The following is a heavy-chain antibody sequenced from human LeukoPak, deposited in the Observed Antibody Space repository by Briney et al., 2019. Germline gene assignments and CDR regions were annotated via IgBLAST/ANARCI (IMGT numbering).Heavy chain of an antibody. CDR1: GFTFSSHA. V-gene: IGHV3-23*01. Sequence: SGGSLRLSCAPSGFTFSSHAMAWVRQAPGKGLEWVSAIGGLGSSTYYGDSVKGRFTISRDNSKNTVYLQMDSLRVEDTAVYYCARDPGVVAFHYFDFWGQGTLITVSS. J-gene: IGHJ4*02. CDR2: IGGLGSST. CDR3: ARDPGVVAFHYFDF. D-gene: IGHD3-3*01.